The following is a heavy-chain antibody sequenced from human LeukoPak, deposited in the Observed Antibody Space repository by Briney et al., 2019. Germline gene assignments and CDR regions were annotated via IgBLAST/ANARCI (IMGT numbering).Heavy chain of an antibody. Sequence: GESLKIPCKGSGYTFTTNWIGWVRQLPGKGLEWMGIIYPSDSDTRYSPSFQGQVTISADKSISTAYLQWSSLKASDTAMYYCARGSGYFDYWGQGTLVTVSS. V-gene: IGHV5-51*01. J-gene: IGHJ4*02. D-gene: IGHD3-10*01. CDR2: IYPSDSDT. CDR3: ARGSGYFDY. CDR1: GYTFTTNW.